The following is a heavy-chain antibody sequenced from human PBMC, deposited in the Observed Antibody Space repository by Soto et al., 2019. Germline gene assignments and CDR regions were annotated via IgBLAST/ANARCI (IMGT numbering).Heavy chain of an antibody. Sequence: GESLKISCKASGFKFSDYWMSWVRQAPGKGLEWVGNIKHDTSEAHYADSVKGRFTITRDNIKNFLFLQMNGLRSDDTASYYCARDGLLFSGPYRPSRFDYWGLGTLVTVSS. CDR3: ARDGLLFSGPYRPSRFDY. J-gene: IGHJ4*02. CDR2: IKHDTSEA. V-gene: IGHV3-7*03. D-gene: IGHD3-16*02. CDR1: GFKFSDYW.